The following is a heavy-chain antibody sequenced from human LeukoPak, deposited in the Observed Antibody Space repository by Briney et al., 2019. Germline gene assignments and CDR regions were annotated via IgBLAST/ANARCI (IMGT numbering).Heavy chain of an antibody. CDR3: ARQESYYYYYMDV. CDR1: GGSISSSSYY. J-gene: IGHJ6*03. V-gene: IGHV4-39*01. CDR2: IYYSGST. Sequence: NTSETLSLTCTASGGSISSSSYYWGWIRQPPGKGLEWIGSIYYSGSTYYNPSLKSRVTISVDTSKNQFSLKLSSVTAADTAVYYCARQESYYYYYMDVWGKGTTVTVSS.